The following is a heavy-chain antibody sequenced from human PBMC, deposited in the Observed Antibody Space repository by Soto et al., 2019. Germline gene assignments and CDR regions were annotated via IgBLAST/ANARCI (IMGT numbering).Heavy chain of an antibody. V-gene: IGHV3-11*01. CDR3: ARDKGQLVPADGY. CDR2: ITSSGSSI. Sequence: GGSLRLSCAASGFTFSDYYMSWIRQAPGKGLEWVSYITSSGSSIYYADSVKGRFTISRDNAKNSLYLQMNSLRAEDTAAYYCARDKGQLVPADGYWGQGTLVTVSS. D-gene: IGHD6-6*01. CDR1: GFTFSDYY. J-gene: IGHJ4*02.